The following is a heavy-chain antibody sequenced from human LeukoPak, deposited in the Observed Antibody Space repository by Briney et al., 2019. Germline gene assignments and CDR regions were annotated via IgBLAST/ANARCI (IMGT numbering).Heavy chain of an antibody. CDR2: IIPIFGTT. Sequence: SVKVSCKASGGTFSSYAISWVGQAPGQGLEWMGRIIPIFGTTNYAQKFQGRVTITTDESTSTAYMELSSLRSEDTAVYYCARGGEANYYDTSGYYLYYYWGQGTLVTVSS. J-gene: IGHJ4*02. V-gene: IGHV1-69*05. CDR3: ARGGEANYYDTSGYYLYYY. D-gene: IGHD3-22*01. CDR1: GGTFSSYA.